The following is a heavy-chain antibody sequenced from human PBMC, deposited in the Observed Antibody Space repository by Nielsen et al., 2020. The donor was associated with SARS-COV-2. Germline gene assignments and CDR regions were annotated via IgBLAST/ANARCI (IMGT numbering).Heavy chain of an antibody. D-gene: IGHD3-3*01. Sequence: GGSLRLSCAASGFTFDDYAMHWVRQAPGKGLEWVSGISWNSGSIGYADSVKGRFTISRDNAKNSLYLQMNSLRAEDTALYYCAKDESEWLFRGGFDYWGQGTLVTVSS. J-gene: IGHJ4*02. V-gene: IGHV3-9*01. CDR3: AKDESEWLFRGGFDY. CDR1: GFTFDDYA. CDR2: ISWNSGSI.